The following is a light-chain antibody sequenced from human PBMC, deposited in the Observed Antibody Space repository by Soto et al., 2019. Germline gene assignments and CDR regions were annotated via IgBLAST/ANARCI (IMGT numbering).Light chain of an antibody. CDR1: SSDVGSYNL. CDR2: DVI. CDR3: CSYTGSAWV. Sequence: QSVLTQPASVSGSPGQSITISCTGTSSDVGSYNLISWYQQVPGKAPKLIVFDVIKRPSEFSDRFSGSKSGNTASLTISGLQAEDEADYYCCSYTGSAWVFGGGTKVTVL. V-gene: IGLV2-23*02. J-gene: IGLJ3*02.